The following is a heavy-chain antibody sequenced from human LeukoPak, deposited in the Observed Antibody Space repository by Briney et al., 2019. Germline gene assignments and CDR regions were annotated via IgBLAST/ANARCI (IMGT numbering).Heavy chain of an antibody. J-gene: IGHJ4*02. CDR2: IIPIFGTA. D-gene: IGHD3-22*01. Sequence: SVKVSCKASGGTFSSYAISWVRQAPGQGLEWMGGIIPIFGTANYAQKFQGRVTITTDESTSSAYMELSSLRSEDTAVYYCAREGLEYDRTESDYWGQGTLVTVSS. CDR3: AREGLEYDRTESDY. CDR1: GGTFSSYA. V-gene: IGHV1-69*05.